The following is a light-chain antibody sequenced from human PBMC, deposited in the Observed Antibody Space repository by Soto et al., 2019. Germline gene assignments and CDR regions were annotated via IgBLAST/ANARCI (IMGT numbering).Light chain of an antibody. V-gene: IGLV1-44*01. J-gene: IGLJ2*01. CDR2: SST. CDR1: SSNIGSNA. CDR3: AAWDDSLNGVV. Sequence: QSVLTQPPSASGTPGQRVTISCSGSSSNIGSNAVTWYQQLPGTAPKLLIYSSTQRPSGVPDRFSGSKSGTSASLAISGLQSEDEADYYCAAWDDSLNGVVFGGGTKVTVL.